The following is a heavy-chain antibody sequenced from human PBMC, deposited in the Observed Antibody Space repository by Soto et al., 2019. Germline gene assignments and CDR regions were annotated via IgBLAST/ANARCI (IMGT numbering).Heavy chain of an antibody. J-gene: IGHJ6*03. CDR1: GGSISSSSYY. D-gene: IGHD6-25*01. CDR3: ARQRRLSQNYYYYYMDG. CDR2: IYYSGST. V-gene: IGHV4-39*01. Sequence: SETLSLTCTVSGGSISSSSYYWGWIRQPPGKGLEWIGSIYYSGSTYYNPSLKSRVTISVDTSKNQFSLKLSSVTAADTAVYYCARQRRLSQNYYYYYMDGWGKGTTVTVSS.